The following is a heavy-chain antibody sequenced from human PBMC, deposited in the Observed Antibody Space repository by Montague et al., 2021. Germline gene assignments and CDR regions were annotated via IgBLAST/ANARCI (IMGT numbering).Heavy chain of an antibody. CDR3: AHTHLVIPFYFYMDV. J-gene: IGHJ6*03. CDR2: IYWDADK. D-gene: IGHD2-21*01. CDR1: GFSLTTSGVG. Sequence: PALVKPTQTLTLTCTFSGFSLTTSGVGVGWIRQPPGKALERLGVIYWDADKRYSPSLQNRLIITHDASRNQVILTLNDLDPMDTGTYFCAHTHLVIPFYFYMDVWGKGTTVTVSS. V-gene: IGHV2-5*02.